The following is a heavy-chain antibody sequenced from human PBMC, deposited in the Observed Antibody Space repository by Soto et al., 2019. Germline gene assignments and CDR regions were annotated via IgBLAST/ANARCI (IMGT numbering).Heavy chain of an antibody. Sequence: ASVKVSCKASGYTFTSYGISWVRQAPGQGLEWMGWISAYNGNTNYAQKLQGRVTMTTDTSTSTAYMELRSLRSDDTAVYYCARDKTYYYDSSGYYQTDDAFDIWGQGTMVTVSS. CDR3: ARDKTYYYDSSGYYQTDDAFDI. CDR1: GYTFTSYG. D-gene: IGHD3-22*01. J-gene: IGHJ3*02. CDR2: ISAYNGNT. V-gene: IGHV1-18*01.